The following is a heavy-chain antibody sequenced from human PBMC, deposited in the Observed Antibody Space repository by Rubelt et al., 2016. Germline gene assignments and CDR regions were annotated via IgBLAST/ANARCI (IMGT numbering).Heavy chain of an antibody. V-gene: IGHV2-5*01. CDR2: IYGNDDK. CDR1: GFSLSSTGVA. Sequence: QITLKESGLTLVKPTQTLTLTCTFSGFSLSSTGVAVGWIRQPPGKALEWLALIYGNDDKLYSPSLKSRLTITKDTSKNQVVLTMTNMDSVDTATYYCAHRERSTYDYWGQGTLVTVSS. J-gene: IGHJ4*02. CDR3: AHRERSTYDY. D-gene: IGHD1-1*01.